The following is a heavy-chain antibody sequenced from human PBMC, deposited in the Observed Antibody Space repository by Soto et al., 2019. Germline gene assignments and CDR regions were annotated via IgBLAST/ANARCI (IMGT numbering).Heavy chain of an antibody. V-gene: IGHV3-9*01. CDR2: ISWNSGSI. J-gene: IGHJ4*02. CDR3: AKAHQALYFDY. CDR1: GFTFDDYA. Sequence: GGSLRLSCAASGFTFDDYAMHWVRQAPGKGLEWVSGISWNSGSIGYADSVKGRFTISRDNAKNSLYLQMDSLRAEDTALYYCAKAHQALYFDYWRQGTLVTVSS.